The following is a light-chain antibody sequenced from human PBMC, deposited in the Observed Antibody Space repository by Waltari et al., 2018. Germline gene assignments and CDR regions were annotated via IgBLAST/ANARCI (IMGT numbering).Light chain of an antibody. CDR2: LNSDGSH. J-gene: IGLJ2*01. CDR3: QTWDPYIVV. CDR1: SDHSLYH. Sequence: QLVLTQSPSASASLGASVQIPCTLSSDHSLYHIAWHQQNPERGPRFLMRLNSDGSHTKGDGIPDRFSGSSSGAERYLIISSLQHEDEADYYCQTWDPYIVVFGGGTKLTV. V-gene: IGLV4-69*01.